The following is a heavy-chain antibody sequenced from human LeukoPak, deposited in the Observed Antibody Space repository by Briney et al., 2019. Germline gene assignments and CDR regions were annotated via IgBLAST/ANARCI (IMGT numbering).Heavy chain of an antibody. CDR2: ISDTGATT. D-gene: IGHD2-8*01. CDR1: GFTFSSYA. CDR3: AKDTSIGRYCINGVCSPFDY. Sequence: GGSLRLSCAASGFTFSSYAMSWVRQAPGKGLEWVSAISDTGATTYDADSVKGRFTISRDNSRSTLYLQMNSLRAEDTALYYCAKDTSIGRYCINGVCSPFDYWGQGTLVTVSS. J-gene: IGHJ4*02. V-gene: IGHV3-23*01.